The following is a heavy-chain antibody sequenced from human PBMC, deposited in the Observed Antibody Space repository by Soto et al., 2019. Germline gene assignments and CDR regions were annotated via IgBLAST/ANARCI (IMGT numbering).Heavy chain of an antibody. CDR3: ARDREQQLATGGGCGY. CDR2: ISSSSSYI. D-gene: IGHD6-13*01. Sequence: GGSLRLSCAASGFTFSSYSMNWVRQAPGKGLEWVSSISSSSSYIYYADSVKGRFTISRDNAKNSLYLQMNSLRAEDTAVYYCARDREQQLATGGGCGYWGQGTLVTVSS. J-gene: IGHJ4*02. V-gene: IGHV3-21*01. CDR1: GFTFSSYS.